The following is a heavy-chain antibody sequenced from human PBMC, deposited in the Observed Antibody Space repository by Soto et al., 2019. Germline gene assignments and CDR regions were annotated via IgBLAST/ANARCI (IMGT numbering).Heavy chain of an antibody. J-gene: IGHJ4*02. CDR2: IYYSGST. D-gene: IGHD4-17*01. CDR3: ARATDYGDGCLDY. Sequence: PSETLSLTCTVSGGSISSYYWSWIRQPPGKGLEWIGYIYYSGSTNYNPSLKSRVTISVDTSKNQFSLKLSSVTAADTAVYYCARATDYGDGCLDYWGQGTLVTVSS. V-gene: IGHV4-59*08. CDR1: GGSISSYY.